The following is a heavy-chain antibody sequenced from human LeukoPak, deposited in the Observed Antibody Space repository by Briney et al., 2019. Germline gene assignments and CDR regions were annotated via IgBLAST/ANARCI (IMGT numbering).Heavy chain of an antibody. Sequence: GGSLRLSCAASGFTFSSYSMTWVRQAPGKGLEWVSYISSSSSTIYYADSVKGRFTISRDNAKNSLYLQMNSLRAEDTAIYFCATDSNPFDFWGQGTLVTVSS. D-gene: IGHD6-13*01. CDR2: ISSSSSTI. CDR3: ATDSNPFDF. CDR1: GFTFSSYS. V-gene: IGHV3-48*01. J-gene: IGHJ4*02.